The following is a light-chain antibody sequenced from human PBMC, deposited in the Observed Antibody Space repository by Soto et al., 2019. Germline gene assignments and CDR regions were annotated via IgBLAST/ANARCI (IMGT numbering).Light chain of an antibody. Sequence: EIVFTQSPATLSSSPGERATLSCRASQTVNSRLAWYQHKPGQAPRLLIYHTSNRATGIPARFSGSGSGTDFTRTISSLEPEDFAVYYCHQRQSWPRTFGQGTKVDIK. V-gene: IGKV3-11*01. CDR2: HTS. CDR1: QTVNSR. J-gene: IGKJ1*01. CDR3: HQRQSWPRT.